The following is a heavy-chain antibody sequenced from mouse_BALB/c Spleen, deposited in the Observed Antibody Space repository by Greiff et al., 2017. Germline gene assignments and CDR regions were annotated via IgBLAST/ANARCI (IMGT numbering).Heavy chain of an antibody. V-gene: IGHV5-4*02. J-gene: IGHJ4*01. CDR2: ISDGGSYT. CDR1: GFTFSDYY. D-gene: IGHD1-1*01. Sequence: EVQQVESGGGLVKPGGSLKLSCAASGFTFSDYYMYWVRQTPEKRLEWVATISDGGSYTYYPDSVKGRFTISRDNAKNNLYLQMSSLKSEDTAMYYCARDYYGSSFPYYAMDYWGQGTSVTVSS. CDR3: ARDYYGSSFPYYAMDY.